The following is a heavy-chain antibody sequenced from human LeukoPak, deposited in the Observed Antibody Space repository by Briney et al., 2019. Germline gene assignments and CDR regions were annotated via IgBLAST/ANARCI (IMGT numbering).Heavy chain of an antibody. V-gene: IGHV1-2*02. D-gene: IGHD5-12*01. CDR3: ATTREWLRSYYFDY. Sequence: ASVKVSCKASGYTFTGYYMHWVRQAPGQGLEWMGWINPNSGGTNYAQKFQGRVTMTEDTSTDTAYMELSSLRSEDTAVYYCATTREWLRSYYFDYWGQGTLVTVSS. CDR1: GYTFTGYY. J-gene: IGHJ4*02. CDR2: INPNSGGT.